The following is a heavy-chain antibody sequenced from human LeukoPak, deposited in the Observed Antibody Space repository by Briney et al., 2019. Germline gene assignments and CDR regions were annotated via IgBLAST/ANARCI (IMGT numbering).Heavy chain of an antibody. J-gene: IGHJ6*03. CDR1: GYAFTSYG. CDR2: INDYNGNT. CDR3: AREVGYCSSTSCSSYYYYYYMDV. D-gene: IGHD2-2*01. Sequence: ASVKVSCKASGYAFTSYGISWVRQAPGQGLEWMGWINDYNGNTNYAQKLQGRVTMTTDTSTSTAYMELRSLRSDDTAVYYCAREVGYCSSTSCSSYYYYYYMDVWGKGTTVTISS. V-gene: IGHV1-18*01.